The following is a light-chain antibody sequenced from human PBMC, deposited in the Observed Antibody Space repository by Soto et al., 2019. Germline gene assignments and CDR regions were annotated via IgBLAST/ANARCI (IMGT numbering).Light chain of an antibody. CDR2: AAS. V-gene: IGKV1-39*01. CDR3: QQSYSIPYT. Sequence: DIQMTQSPSSLSASVGDRVTITCRASQSISNYLNWYLQKPGKAPKLLISAASSLQSGVPSRFSGSGSGTDFTLTISSLQPEDFAAYYCQQSYSIPYTFGQGTKLEIK. J-gene: IGKJ2*01. CDR1: QSISNY.